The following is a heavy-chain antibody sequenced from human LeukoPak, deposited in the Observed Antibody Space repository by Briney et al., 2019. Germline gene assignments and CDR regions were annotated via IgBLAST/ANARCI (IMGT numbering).Heavy chain of an antibody. Sequence: PSETLSLTCSVSGGSISSYYWSWIRQPAGKGLEWIGHIYTSGSTNYNPSLKGRVTMSVHTSKNHFSLKLSSVTAADTAVYYCARDDFWSGYRAFDIWGQGTMVTVSS. D-gene: IGHD3-3*01. V-gene: IGHV4-4*07. J-gene: IGHJ3*02. CDR2: IYTSGST. CDR1: GGSISSYY. CDR3: ARDDFWSGYRAFDI.